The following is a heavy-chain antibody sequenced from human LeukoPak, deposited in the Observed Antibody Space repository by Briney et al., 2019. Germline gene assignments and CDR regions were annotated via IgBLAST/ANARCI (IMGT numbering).Heavy chain of an antibody. D-gene: IGHD1-26*01. CDR1: EFTFSSYW. J-gene: IGHJ4*02. CDR3: ARITWEVLGFGCYLDY. V-gene: IGHV3-7*01. Sequence: GGSLRLSCVASEFTFSSYWMSWVRRAPGKGLEWVANIKLEGSERYYVDSVRGRFTISRDNAGNSLYLQMNRLRVEDTAVYYCARITWEVLGFGCYLDYWGQRTLVTASS. CDR2: IKLEGSER.